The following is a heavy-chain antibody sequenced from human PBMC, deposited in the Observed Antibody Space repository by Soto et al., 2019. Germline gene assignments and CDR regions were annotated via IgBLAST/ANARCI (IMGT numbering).Heavy chain of an antibody. CDR1: GFTFSSYG. J-gene: IGHJ3*02. CDR3: AKGKAYVSGFVVVKDAFDI. D-gene: IGHD2-15*01. Sequence: GGSLRLSCAASGFTFSSYGMHWVRQAPGKGLEWVAVISYDGSNKYYADSMKGRFTISRDNSKNTLYLQMNSLRAEDTAVYYCAKGKAYVSGFVVVKDAFDIWGQGTMVTVSS. V-gene: IGHV3-30*18. CDR2: ISYDGSNK.